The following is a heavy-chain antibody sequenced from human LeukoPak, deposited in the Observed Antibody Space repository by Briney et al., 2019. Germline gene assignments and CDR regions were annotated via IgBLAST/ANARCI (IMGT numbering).Heavy chain of an antibody. CDR2: ISGSGGST. CDR1: GFTVSSNY. D-gene: IGHD3-22*01. V-gene: IGHV3-23*01. CDR3: AADFYDRSGYGY. J-gene: IGHJ4*02. Sequence: GGSLRLSCAASGFTVSSNYMSWVRQAPGKGLEWVSAISGSGGSTYYADSVKGRFTISRDNSKNTLYLQMNSLRAEDTAVYYCAADFYDRSGYGYWGQGTLVTVAS.